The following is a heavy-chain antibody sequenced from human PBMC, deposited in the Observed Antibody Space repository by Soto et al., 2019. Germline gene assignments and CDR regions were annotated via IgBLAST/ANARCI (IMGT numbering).Heavy chain of an antibody. Sequence: GGSLRLSCAASGFTFSSYSMNWVRQAPGKGLEWVSYISSSSSTIYYADSVKGRFTISRDNAKNSLYLQMNSLRDEDTAVYYCAREGYYGSGRSRIYYYYGMDVWGQGTTVTVSS. D-gene: IGHD3-10*01. CDR2: ISSSSSTI. V-gene: IGHV3-48*02. J-gene: IGHJ6*02. CDR1: GFTFSSYS. CDR3: AREGYYGSGRSRIYYYYGMDV.